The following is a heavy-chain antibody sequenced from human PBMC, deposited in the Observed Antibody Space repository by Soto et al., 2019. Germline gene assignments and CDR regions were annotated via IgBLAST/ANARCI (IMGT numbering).Heavy chain of an antibody. J-gene: IGHJ4*02. CDR1: GFSFSDFG. CDR3: AKDPSTGSADF. D-gene: IGHD3-9*01. Sequence: EVQLVESGGGLVKPGGSLRLSCAASGFSFSDFGMTWVRQAPGKGLEWVSTIHPEGTNTHYADSVKGRFTISRDNSKDTLYLEMNSLRAEDTAIYFCAKDPSTGSADFWGQGTLVTVSS. CDR2: IHPEGTNT. V-gene: IGHV3-23*04.